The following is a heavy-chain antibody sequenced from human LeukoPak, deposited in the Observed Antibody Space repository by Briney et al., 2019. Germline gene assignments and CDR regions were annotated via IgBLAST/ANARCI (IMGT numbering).Heavy chain of an antibody. CDR2: IYYSGST. J-gene: IGHJ4*02. CDR1: GGSISSYY. V-gene: IGHV4-59*01. Sequence: SETLSLTCTVSGGSISSYYWSWIRQPPGKGLEWIGYIYYSGSTNYNPSLKSRVTISVDTSKNQFSLKLSSMAAADTAVYYCASHLYSSGWPTFDYWGQGTLVTVSS. D-gene: IGHD6-19*01. CDR3: ASHLYSSGWPTFDY.